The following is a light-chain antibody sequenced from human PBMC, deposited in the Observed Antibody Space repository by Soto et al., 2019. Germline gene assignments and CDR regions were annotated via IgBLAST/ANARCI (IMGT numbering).Light chain of an antibody. CDR2: AAS. J-gene: IGKJ1*01. Sequence: EIVLTQFPGTLSLSPGERATLSCRASQSVGRNYVAWYQQKPGQAPRVIIYAASNRASGIPDRFSGSGSGSDFTLAISRLEPEDFAVYYCQQYGTSPWAVGQGTKVEIK. CDR3: QQYGTSPWA. V-gene: IGKV3-20*01. CDR1: QSVGRNY.